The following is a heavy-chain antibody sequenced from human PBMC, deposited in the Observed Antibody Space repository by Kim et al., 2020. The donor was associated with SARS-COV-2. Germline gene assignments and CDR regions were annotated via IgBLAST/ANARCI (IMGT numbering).Heavy chain of an antibody. D-gene: IGHD6-19*01. CDR1: GGSISSGGYY. CDR2: IYYSGST. V-gene: IGHV4-31*03. Sequence: SETLSLTCTVSGGSISSGGYYWSWIRQHPGKGLEWIGYIYYSGSTYYNPSLKSRVTISVDTSKNQFSLKLSSVTAADTAVYYCARVFSSSGWGWGAIDYWGQGTLVTVSS. CDR3: ARVFSSSGWGWGAIDY. J-gene: IGHJ4*02.